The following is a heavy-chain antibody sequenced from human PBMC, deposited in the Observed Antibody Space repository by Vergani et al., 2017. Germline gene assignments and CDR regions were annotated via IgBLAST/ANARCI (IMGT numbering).Heavy chain of an antibody. J-gene: IGHJ4*02. V-gene: IGHV3-23*01. D-gene: IGHD2-15*01. CDR3: TKGSRGYKGYFFDY. CDR1: GFSFPGYV. CDR2: VSGSSATP. Sequence: EVQLLESGGGLVQPGGSLRLSCEASGFSFPGYVMSWVRQAPGKGLEWVSSVSGSSATPYYADSVKGRFIITRDNSKNTVHLQMNSLRADDTAVYYCTKGSRGYKGYFFDYWGQGTLATVSS.